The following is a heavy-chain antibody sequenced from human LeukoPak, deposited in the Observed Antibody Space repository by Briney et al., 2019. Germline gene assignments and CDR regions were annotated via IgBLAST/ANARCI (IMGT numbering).Heavy chain of an antibody. Sequence: SVKVSCKASGGTFSSYAISWVRQAPGQGLEWMGGIIPIFGTANYAQKFQGRVTITADESTSTAYMELSRLRSDDTAVYYCARDLLTGGSYQGVFDYWGQGTLVTVSS. CDR1: GGTFSSYA. CDR2: IIPIFGTA. V-gene: IGHV1-69*13. D-gene: IGHD1-26*01. J-gene: IGHJ4*02. CDR3: ARDLLTGGSYQGVFDY.